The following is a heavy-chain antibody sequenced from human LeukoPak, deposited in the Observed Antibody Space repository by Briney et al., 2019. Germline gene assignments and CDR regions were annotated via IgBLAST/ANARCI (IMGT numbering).Heavy chain of an antibody. J-gene: IGHJ4*02. CDR2: ISAYNGNT. Sequence: ASVKVSCKASGYTFTSCGISWVRQAPGQGLEWMGWISAYNGNTNYAQKLQGRVTMTTDTSTSTAYMELRSLRSDDTAVYYCARDQGGSYPQGFDYWGQGTLVTVYS. CDR3: ARDQGGSYPQGFDY. D-gene: IGHD1-26*01. V-gene: IGHV1-18*01. CDR1: GYTFTSCG.